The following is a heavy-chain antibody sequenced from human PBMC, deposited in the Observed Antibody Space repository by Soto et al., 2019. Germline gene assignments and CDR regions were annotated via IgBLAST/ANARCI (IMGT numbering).Heavy chain of an antibody. Sequence: PSETLSLTCTVSGGSVRSSTYYWSWIRQPPGKGLEWIGYIYYSGSTNYNPSLKSRVTISVDTSKNQFSLKLSSVTAADTAVYYCARESSITMVRGVYDAFDIWGQGTMVTVSS. D-gene: IGHD3-10*01. J-gene: IGHJ3*02. CDR1: GGSVRSSTYY. CDR3: ARESSITMVRGVYDAFDI. CDR2: IYYSGST. V-gene: IGHV4-61*01.